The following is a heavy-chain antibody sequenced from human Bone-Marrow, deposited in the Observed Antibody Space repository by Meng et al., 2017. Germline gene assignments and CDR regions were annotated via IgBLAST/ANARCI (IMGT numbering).Heavy chain of an antibody. CDR2: IYTSGST. V-gene: IGHV4-61*02. CDR1: GGSISSGSYY. Sequence: QVQLQESGPGLVKPSQTLSLTCTVSGGSISSGSYYWSWIRQPAGKGLEWIGRIYTSGSTNYNPSLKSRVTISVDTSKNQFSLKLSSVTAADTAVYYCARSIMVQGVMDFQHWGQGTLVTVSS. J-gene: IGHJ1*01. D-gene: IGHD3-10*01. CDR3: ARSIMVQGVMDFQH.